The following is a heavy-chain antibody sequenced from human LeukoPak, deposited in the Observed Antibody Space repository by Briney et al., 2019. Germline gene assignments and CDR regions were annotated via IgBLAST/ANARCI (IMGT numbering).Heavy chain of an antibody. J-gene: IGHJ4*02. Sequence: GXSLRLSYAASGFTFIGYAMHWVGQAPGKGLEGVAVISYDGSNKYYADSVKGRFTISRDNSKNTLYLQMNSLRSEDTAVYYCARGPQQPLLDWGQGTLVTVSS. CDR2: ISYDGSNK. CDR3: ARGPQQPLLD. CDR1: GFTFIGYA. D-gene: IGHD6-13*01. V-gene: IGHV3-30-3*01.